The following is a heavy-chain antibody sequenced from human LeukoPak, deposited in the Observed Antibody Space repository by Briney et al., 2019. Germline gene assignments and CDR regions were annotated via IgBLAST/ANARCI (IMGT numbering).Heavy chain of an antibody. D-gene: IGHD4-17*01. J-gene: IGHJ3*02. CDR1: GFTFSSFW. CDR3: ARLQHGDLYAFDI. V-gene: IGHV3-74*01. Sequence: GGSLRLSCAASGFTFSSFWMHWVRQAPGKGLVWVSRVNGDGSSTTYADSVKGRFTISRDSAKNTAYLQMNSLRAEDTAVYYCARLQHGDLYAFDIWGHGTMVTDSS. CDR2: VNGDGSST.